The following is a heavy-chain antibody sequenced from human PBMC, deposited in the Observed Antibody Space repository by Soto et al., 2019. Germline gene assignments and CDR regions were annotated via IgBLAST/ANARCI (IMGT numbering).Heavy chain of an antibody. D-gene: IGHD1-26*01. Sequence: SETLSLTCTVYGGSISSSNYFWGWIRQPPGKGLEWIGSIYYSGSTYYNPSLKSPVTISVDTSKNQFSLKLSSVTAADTAVYYCARHENRYSVSYYYYYGMDVWGQGTTVTVSS. J-gene: IGHJ6*02. CDR2: IYYSGST. CDR3: ARHENRYSVSYYYYYGMDV. V-gene: IGHV4-39*01. CDR1: GGSISSSNYF.